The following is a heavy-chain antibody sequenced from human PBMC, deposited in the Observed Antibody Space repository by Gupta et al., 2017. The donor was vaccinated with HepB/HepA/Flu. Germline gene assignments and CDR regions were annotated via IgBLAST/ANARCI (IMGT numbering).Heavy chain of an antibody. D-gene: IGHD3-22*01. V-gene: IGHV2-5*02. CDR2: IYWDDDK. CDR1: GFSLSTRGLG. CDR3: AHRPYHFDSSGQNWFDP. Sequence: QITLKESGPTLVKPTQTLTLTCTFSGFSLSTRGLGVGWIRQPPGKALEWLALIYWDDDKWYSPSLKSRLTITKDISKNQVVLTMTDMDPVDTATYYSAHRPYHFDSSGQNWFDPWGPGTLVTVSS. J-gene: IGHJ5*02.